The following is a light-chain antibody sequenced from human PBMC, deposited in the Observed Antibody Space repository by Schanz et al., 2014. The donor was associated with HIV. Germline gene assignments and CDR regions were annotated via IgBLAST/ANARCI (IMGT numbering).Light chain of an antibody. CDR2: DNN. CDR1: SSNIGNNY. CDR3: CSYAGTYV. Sequence: QSVLTQPPSVSAAPGQKVTISCSGSSSNIGNNYVSWYQQFPGTAPKLLIYDNNKRPSGIPDRFSGSKSGNTASLTISGLQAEDEADYYCCSYAGTYVFGTGTKLTVL. V-gene: IGLV1-51*01. J-gene: IGLJ1*01.